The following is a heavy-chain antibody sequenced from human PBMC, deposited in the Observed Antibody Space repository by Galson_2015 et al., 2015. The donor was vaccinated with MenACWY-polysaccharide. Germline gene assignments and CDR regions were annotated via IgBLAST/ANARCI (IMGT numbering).Heavy chain of an antibody. Sequence: TLSLTCSVSGGSISTGSSYWSWIRQPAGKGLEWIGRIHSRGSTDYSPSLKSRVTISTDTSRNQLSLKLSSVTAADTAVYYCARFLGYSDSAFDNGRDVDRRFDPWGQGTLVTVSS. D-gene: IGHD5-12*01. V-gene: IGHV4-61*02. CDR1: GGSISTGSSY. CDR3: ARFLGYSDSAFDNGRDVDRRFDP. J-gene: IGHJ5*02. CDR2: IHSRGST.